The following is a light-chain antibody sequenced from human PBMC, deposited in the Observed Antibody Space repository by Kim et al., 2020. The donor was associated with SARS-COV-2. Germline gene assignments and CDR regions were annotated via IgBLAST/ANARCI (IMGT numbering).Light chain of an antibody. V-gene: IGKV4-1*01. Sequence: DIAMTQSPDSLAVSLGERATINCKSSQSVLDRSNNQIYLAWYQQKPGQPPKLLISWASIRESGVPDRISGSGSGTDFTLTISSLQAEDVAFYYCQQYYSSPFTFGQGTKLEI. CDR1: QSVLDRSNNQIY. CDR3: QQYYSSPFT. CDR2: WAS. J-gene: IGKJ2*01.